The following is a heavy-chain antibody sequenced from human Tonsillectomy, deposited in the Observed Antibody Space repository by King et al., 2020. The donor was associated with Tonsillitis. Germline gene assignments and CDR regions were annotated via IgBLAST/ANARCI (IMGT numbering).Heavy chain of an antibody. D-gene: IGHD1-14*01. CDR2: IKQDGSEA. J-gene: IGHJ2*01. CDR1: GFTFCSYW. CDR3: ARDSLTATRAFDL. Sequence: VQLVESGGGLVQPGGSLRLSCAASGFTFCSYWMSWVRQSPGKGLEWVAIIKQDGSEAYYVDSVTGRLTISRDNAENSLYLQINSLRAEDTAVYYCARDSLTATRAFDLWGRGTLVTVSS. V-gene: IGHV3-7*03.